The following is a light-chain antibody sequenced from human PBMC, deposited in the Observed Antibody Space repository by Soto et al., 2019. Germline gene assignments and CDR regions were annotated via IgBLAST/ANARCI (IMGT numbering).Light chain of an antibody. CDR3: QQYGSSPPNA. V-gene: IGKV3-20*01. Sequence: EIVLTQSPGTLSFSPGERATLSCRASQSVSSSYLAWYQQKPGQAPRLLIYGASIRATGIPDRFSGSESGTDFTLNISRLEPDDFAVYYCQQYGSSPPNAVGQGTKLEIK. J-gene: IGKJ2*01. CDR2: GAS. CDR1: QSVSSSY.